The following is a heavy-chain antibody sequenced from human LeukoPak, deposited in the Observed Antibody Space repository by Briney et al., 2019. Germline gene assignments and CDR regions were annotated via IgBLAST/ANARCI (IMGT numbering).Heavy chain of an antibody. J-gene: IGHJ3*02. CDR2: IYYSGST. CDR3: ASDLMGNDAFDI. V-gene: IGHV4-59*08. CDR1: GGSISSYY. Sequence: SETLSLTRTVSGGSISSYYWSWIRQPPGKGLEWIGYIYYSGSTYYNPSLKSRVTISVDTSKNQFSLKLSSVTAADTAVYYCASDLMGNDAFDIWGQGTMVTVSS. D-gene: IGHD3-10*01.